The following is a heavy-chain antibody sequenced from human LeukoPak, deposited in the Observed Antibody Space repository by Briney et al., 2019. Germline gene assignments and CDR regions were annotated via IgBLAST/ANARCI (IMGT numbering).Heavy chain of an antibody. D-gene: IGHD3-22*01. Sequence: GGSLRLSCAASGFTVSSNYMTWVRQAPGKGLEWVSVIHKNAITSYADSVKGRFTISRDNSKNTLYQQMNSLRAEDTAVYHCAREYYYDGGHYYGWFDPRGQGTLVTVSS. CDR1: GFTVSSNY. J-gene: IGHJ5*02. CDR2: IHKNAIT. CDR3: AREYYYDGGHYYGWFDP. V-gene: IGHV3-66*03.